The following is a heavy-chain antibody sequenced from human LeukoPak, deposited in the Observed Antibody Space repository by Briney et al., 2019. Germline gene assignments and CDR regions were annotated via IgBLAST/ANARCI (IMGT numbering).Heavy chain of an antibody. J-gene: IGHJ3*01. Sequence: SETLSLTCTVSGVSISSYYWSWIRQPPGKGLEWIGYIYYSGSTNYNPSLKSRVTISVDTSKNQFSLKLSSVTAADTAVYYCARGSSGNSADWGQGTMVTVSS. CDR1: GVSISSYY. D-gene: IGHD3-22*01. CDR2: IYYSGST. CDR3: ARGSSGNSAD. V-gene: IGHV4-59*01.